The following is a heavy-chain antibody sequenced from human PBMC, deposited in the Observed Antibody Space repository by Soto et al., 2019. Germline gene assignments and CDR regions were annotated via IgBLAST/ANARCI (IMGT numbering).Heavy chain of an antibody. J-gene: IGHJ6*02. V-gene: IGHV1-18*01. CDR2: ISTYNGDT. D-gene: IGHD2-21*01. Sequence: ASVKVSCKASGYTFTRSGISWVRQAPGQGLEWMGWISTYNGDTNYAQTFQGRVTMTTDTSTSTVHMEVRSLRSDDTAVYYCAREGVAPYFYYGMDVWGQGTPVTVSS. CDR1: GYTFTRSG. CDR3: AREGVAPYFYYGMDV.